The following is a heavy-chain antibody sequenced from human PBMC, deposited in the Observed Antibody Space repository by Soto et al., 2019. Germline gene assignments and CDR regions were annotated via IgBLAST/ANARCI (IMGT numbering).Heavy chain of an antibody. D-gene: IGHD6-6*01. Sequence: GGSLRLSCAASGFTFSSYAMSWVRQAPGKGLEWVSAISGSGGSTYYADSVKGRFTISRDNSKNTLYLKMNSLRAEDTAVYYCSVEYSSSSGAFDIWGQGTMVTVSS. CDR3: SVEYSSSSGAFDI. CDR2: ISGSGGST. CDR1: GFTFSSYA. J-gene: IGHJ3*02. V-gene: IGHV3-23*01.